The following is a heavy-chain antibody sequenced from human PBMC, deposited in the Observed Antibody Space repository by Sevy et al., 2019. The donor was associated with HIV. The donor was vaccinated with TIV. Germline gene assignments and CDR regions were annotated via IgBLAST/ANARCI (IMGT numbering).Heavy chain of an antibody. CDR3: ARTKSNTAMVSSDY. Sequence: GGSLRLSCIGSGFSFSYYGIHWVRQSPGKGLEWVSYISSSSSTMYYADSVKGRFTISRDNAKNSLYLQMNTLRAEDTAVYYCARTKSNTAMVSSDYWGQGTLVTVSS. J-gene: IGHJ4*02. CDR2: ISSSSSTM. CDR1: GFSFSYYG. D-gene: IGHD5-18*01. V-gene: IGHV3-48*01.